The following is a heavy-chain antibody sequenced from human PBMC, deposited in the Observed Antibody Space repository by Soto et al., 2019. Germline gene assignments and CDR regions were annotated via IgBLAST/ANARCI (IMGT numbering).Heavy chain of an antibody. D-gene: IGHD6-19*01. CDR1: GGSVSGDTYY. CDR3: ARDSVAVAGYFDY. CDR2: IYYSGST. V-gene: IGHV4-61*01. Sequence: PSETLSLTCTVSGGSVSGDTYYWNWIRQPLGKGLEWIGYIYYSGSTTYNPSLKSRVTISVDTSKNQFSLKLSSVTAADTAVYYCARDSVAVAGYFDYWGQGILVTVSS. J-gene: IGHJ4*02.